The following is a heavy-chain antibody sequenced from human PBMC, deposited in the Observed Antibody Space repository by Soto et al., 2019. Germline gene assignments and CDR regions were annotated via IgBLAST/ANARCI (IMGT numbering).Heavy chain of an antibody. Sequence: QVQLVESGGGVVQPGRSLRLSCAASGFTFSSYAMHWVRQAPGKGLEWVAVISYDGSNKYYADSVKGRFTISRDNSKNTLYLQMNSLRAEDTAVYYCARDGGYCSGGSCYPDYWGQGTLVTVSS. V-gene: IGHV3-30-3*01. CDR3: ARDGGYCSGGSCYPDY. CDR2: ISYDGSNK. J-gene: IGHJ4*02. D-gene: IGHD2-15*01. CDR1: GFTFSSYA.